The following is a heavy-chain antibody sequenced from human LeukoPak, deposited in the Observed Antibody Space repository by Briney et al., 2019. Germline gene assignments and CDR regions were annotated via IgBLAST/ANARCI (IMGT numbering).Heavy chain of an antibody. Sequence: SETLSLTCAVYGGSFSGYYWSWIRQPPGKGLEWIGEINHSGSTNYNPSLKSRVTISVDTSTNQFSLKLSSVTAADTAVYYCASLYYDTSHYWGFDYWGQGTLVTVSS. V-gene: IGHV4-34*01. D-gene: IGHD3-22*01. CDR1: GGSFSGYY. CDR3: ASLYYDTSHYWGFDY. CDR2: INHSGST. J-gene: IGHJ4*02.